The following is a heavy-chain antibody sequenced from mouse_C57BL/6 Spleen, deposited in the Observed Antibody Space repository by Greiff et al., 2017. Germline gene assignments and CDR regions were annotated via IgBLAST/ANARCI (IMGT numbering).Heavy chain of an antibody. CDR2: ISGGGGNT. CDR1: GFTFSSYT. CDR3: ARQGAYDGNYYYFDY. J-gene: IGHJ2*01. D-gene: IGHD2-10*01. V-gene: IGHV5-9*01. Sequence: EVKLMESGGGLVKPGGSLKLSCAASGFTFSSYTMSWVRQTPEKRLAWVATISGGGGNTYYPASVKGRFTISRDNAKTTLYLQMGSLRSGDTAWYYCARQGAYDGNYYYFDYWGQGTTLTVAS.